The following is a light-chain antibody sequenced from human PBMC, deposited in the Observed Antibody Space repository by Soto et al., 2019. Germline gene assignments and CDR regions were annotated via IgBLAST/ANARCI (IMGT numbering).Light chain of an antibody. CDR1: QDIRSW. V-gene: IGKV1-12*01. Sequence: DIRMTRSPASLSSEVGGIVTITCRASQDIRSWLAWYQQKPGKAPKIMIYAASSLQGGVPSRFSGSGSGTEFTLTISSLQPQDFATYYCQQARSFPPTFGQGTRLEI. CDR3: QQARSFPPT. CDR2: AAS. J-gene: IGKJ5*01.